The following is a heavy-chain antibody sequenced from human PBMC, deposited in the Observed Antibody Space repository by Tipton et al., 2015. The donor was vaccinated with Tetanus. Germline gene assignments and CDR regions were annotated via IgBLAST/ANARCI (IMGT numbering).Heavy chain of an antibody. J-gene: IGHJ4*02. CDR3: ARAHCSDGVCNFDY. CDR1: GYSFTNYW. Sequence: VQLVQSGAEVKKPGDSLKISCKASGYSFTNYWIGWVRQMPGKGLEWMGIIYPGDSDTRYSPSFQGQVTISVDKSISTAYLQWSSLKASDTSMFYCARAHCSDGVCNFDYWGQGALVTVAS. CDR2: IYPGDSDT. V-gene: IGHV5-51*01. D-gene: IGHD2-8*01.